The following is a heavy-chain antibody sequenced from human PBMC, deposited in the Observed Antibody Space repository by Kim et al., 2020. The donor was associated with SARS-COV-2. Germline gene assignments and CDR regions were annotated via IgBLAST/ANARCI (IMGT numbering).Heavy chain of an antibody. V-gene: IGHV4-39*01. J-gene: IGHJ4*02. D-gene: IGHD5-12*01. CDR3: ARHRRAGIVATMRDFDY. CDR2: IYYSGST. CDR1: GGSISSSSYY. Sequence: SETLSLTCTVSGGSISSSSYYWGWIRQPPGKGLEWIGSIYYSGSTYYNPSLKSRVTISVDTSKNQFSPKLSSVTAADTAVYYCARHRRAGIVATMRDFDYWGQGTLVTVSS.